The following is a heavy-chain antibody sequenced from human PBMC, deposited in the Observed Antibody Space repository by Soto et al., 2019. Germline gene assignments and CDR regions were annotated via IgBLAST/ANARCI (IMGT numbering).Heavy chain of an antibody. J-gene: IGHJ6*01. CDR2: IRRKAYSYTT. Sequence: EVQLVESGGGLVQPGGSLRLSCAASGLIFSDYHMDWVRQAPGKGLEWVGRIRRKAYSYTTEYAPSVKGRFTISRDDSKDSLYLQMNGLKSEDTAVYYCAMLGGWSGGSSGMDVWGQGPTVTVSS. CDR3: AMLGGWSGGSSGMDV. V-gene: IGHV3-72*01. CDR1: GLIFSDYH. D-gene: IGHD6-19*01.